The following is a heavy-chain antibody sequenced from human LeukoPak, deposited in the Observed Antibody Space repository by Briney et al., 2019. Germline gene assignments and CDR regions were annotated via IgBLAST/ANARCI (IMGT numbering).Heavy chain of an antibody. CDR1: GYSFTSYW. J-gene: IGHJ4*02. CDR3: ARRQAAAGDDY. D-gene: IGHD6-13*01. CDR2: IYPGDSDT. Sequence: GGSLKISWKGSGYSFTSYWIGWVRQMPGKGLEGMGIIYPGDSDTRYSPSFQGQVTISADKSISTAYLQWSSLKASDTAMYYCARRQAAAGDDYWGQGTLVTVSS. V-gene: IGHV5-51*01.